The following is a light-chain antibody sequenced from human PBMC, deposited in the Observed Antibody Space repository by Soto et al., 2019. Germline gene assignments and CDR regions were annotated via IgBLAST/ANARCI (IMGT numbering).Light chain of an antibody. Sequence: ESVMTQSPATLSVSPGERATLSCRASQSVGTNLAWYQQRPGQAPRLLIYGASTRATGIPARFSGSGSGTALTLIIISLQSADFSLYYCQQYNKWPLFTFGPGTRVDIK. CDR1: QSVGTN. CDR3: QQYNKWPLFT. J-gene: IGKJ3*01. V-gene: IGKV3-15*01. CDR2: GAS.